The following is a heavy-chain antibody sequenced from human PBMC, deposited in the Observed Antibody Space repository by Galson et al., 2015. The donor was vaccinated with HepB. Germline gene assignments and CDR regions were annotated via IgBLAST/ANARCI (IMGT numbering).Heavy chain of an antibody. Sequence: SLRLSCAASGFTFGDYAMSWFRQAPGKGLEWVGFIRSKAYGGTTEYAASVKGRFTISRDDSKSIAYLQMNSLKTEDTAVYYCTRKTPDWLEYYFDYWGQGTLVTVSS. V-gene: IGHV3-49*03. J-gene: IGHJ4*02. CDR1: GFTFGDYA. CDR3: TRKTPDWLEYYFDY. D-gene: IGHD3-9*01. CDR2: IRSKAYGGTT.